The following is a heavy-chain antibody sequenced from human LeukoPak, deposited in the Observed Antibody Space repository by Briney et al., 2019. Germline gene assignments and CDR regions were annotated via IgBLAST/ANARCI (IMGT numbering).Heavy chain of an antibody. J-gene: IGHJ4*02. CDR2: INPNSGGT. CDR3: ARGATAMVPYYFDY. D-gene: IGHD5-18*01. CDR1: GYTFTGYY. V-gene: IGHV1-2*02. Sequence: GASVNVSCKASGYTFTGYYMHWVRQAPGQGLEWMGWINPNSGGTNYAQKFQGRVTMTRDTSISTAYMELSRPRSDDTAVYYCARGATAMVPYYFDYWGQGPLVTVFS.